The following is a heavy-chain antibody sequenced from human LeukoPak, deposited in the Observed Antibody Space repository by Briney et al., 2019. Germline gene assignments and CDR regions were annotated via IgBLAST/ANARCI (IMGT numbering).Heavy chain of an antibody. CDR3: ARAGIAVAGGNWFDP. CDR1: GFTFSSYS. V-gene: IGHV3-21*01. D-gene: IGHD6-19*01. J-gene: IGHJ5*02. Sequence: PGGSLRLSCVASGFTFSSYSMNWVRQAPGKGLEWVSSISSSSSYIYYADSVKGRFTISRDNAKNSLYLQMNSLRAEDTAVYYCARAGIAVAGGNWFDPWGQGTLVTVSS. CDR2: ISSSSSYI.